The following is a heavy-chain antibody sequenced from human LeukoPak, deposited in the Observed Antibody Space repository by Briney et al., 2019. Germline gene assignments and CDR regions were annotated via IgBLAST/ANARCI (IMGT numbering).Heavy chain of an antibody. CDR2: ISSSSSTI. Sequence: GGSLRLSCAASGFTFSSYSMNWVRQAPGKGLEWVSYISSSSSTIYYADSVKGRFTISRDNAKNSLYLQMNSLRAEDTAVYYCASIPRYSSSSVDYWGQGTLVTVSS. V-gene: IGHV3-48*01. J-gene: IGHJ4*02. CDR1: GFTFSSYS. CDR3: ASIPRYSSSSVDY. D-gene: IGHD6-6*01.